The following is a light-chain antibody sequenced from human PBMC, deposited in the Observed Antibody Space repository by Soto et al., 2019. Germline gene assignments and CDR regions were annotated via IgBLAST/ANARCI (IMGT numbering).Light chain of an antibody. CDR2: DVS. CDR3: SSYTSSSTLYVV. J-gene: IGLJ2*01. CDR1: SSDVGGYNY. Sequence: QSVLTQPASVSGSPGQSITISCTGTSSDVGGYNYVSWYQQHPGKAPKLMIYDVSNRPSGVSNRFSGSKSGNTASLTISGLQAEDEADYHCSSYTSSSTLYVVFGGGTQLTVL. V-gene: IGLV2-14*01.